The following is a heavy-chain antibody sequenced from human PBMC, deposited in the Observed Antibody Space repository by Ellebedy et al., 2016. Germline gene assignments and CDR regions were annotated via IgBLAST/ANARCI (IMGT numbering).Heavy chain of an antibody. D-gene: IGHD3-10*01. V-gene: IGHV1-18*01. Sequence: ASVKVSCXASGYTFTSYGISWVRQAPGQGLEWMGWISAYNGNTNYAQKLQGRVTMTTDTSTSTAYMELRSLRSEDTAVYYCARGRTMVRGVIKFYFDYWGQGTLVTVSS. CDR1: GYTFTSYG. J-gene: IGHJ4*02. CDR2: ISAYNGNT. CDR3: ARGRTMVRGVIKFYFDY.